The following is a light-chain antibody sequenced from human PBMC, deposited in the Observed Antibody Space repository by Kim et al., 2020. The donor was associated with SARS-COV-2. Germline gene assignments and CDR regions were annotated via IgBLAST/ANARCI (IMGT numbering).Light chain of an antibody. Sequence: IVLTQSPGTLSVFPGETATLSCRASQSVAGDYFAWYQQKPGQAPRLLIFDGSTRATGISDRFSGSGSGTDFSLTISRLEPGDIAVYYCQQYGTSPCTFGQGTKLDI. CDR1: QSVAGDY. V-gene: IGKV3-20*01. CDR3: QQYGTSPCT. CDR2: DGS. J-gene: IGKJ2*02.